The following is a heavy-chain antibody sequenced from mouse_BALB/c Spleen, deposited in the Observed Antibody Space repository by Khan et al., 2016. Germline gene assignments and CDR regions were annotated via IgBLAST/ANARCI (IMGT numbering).Heavy chain of an antibody. V-gene: IGHV9-2-1*01. J-gene: IGHJ3*01. Sequence: QIQLVQSGPELKKPGETVKISCKASAYTFTDYSMHWVKQAPGKGLKWMGWINTETGEPTYADDFKGRFAFSLETSASTAYLQINNLKNEDTATYCCATYGSSYGFAYWGQGTLVTVSA. CDR2: INTETGEP. CDR3: ATYGSSYGFAY. CDR1: AYTFTDYS. D-gene: IGHD1-1*01.